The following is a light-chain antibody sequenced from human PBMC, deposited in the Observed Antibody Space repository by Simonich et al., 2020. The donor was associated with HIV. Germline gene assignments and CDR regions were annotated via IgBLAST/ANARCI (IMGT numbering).Light chain of an antibody. Sequence: QSALTQPASVSGSPGQPITISCTGTSSDVGSYNLVSWYQQHPGKGPKLMIYEVSKRPSGVPDRFSGSKSGNTAFLTISGLQAEDEADYYCSSYTSSSTYVFATGTKVTVL. CDR3: SSYTSSSTYV. CDR2: EVS. CDR1: SSDVGSYNL. J-gene: IGLJ1*01. V-gene: IGLV2-14*02.